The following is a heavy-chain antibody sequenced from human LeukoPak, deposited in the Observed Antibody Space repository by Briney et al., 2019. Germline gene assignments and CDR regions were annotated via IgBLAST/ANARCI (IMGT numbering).Heavy chain of an antibody. CDR2: IYHSGST. J-gene: IGHJ4*02. CDR3: AREVFGQWLAIDY. V-gene: IGHV4-38-2*02. CDR1: GYSISSGYY. Sequence: SETLSLTCAVSGYSISSGYYWGWIRQPPGKGLEWIGSIYHSGSTYYNPSLKSRVTISVDTSKNQFSLKLSSVTAADTAVYCCAREVFGQWLAIDYWGQGTLVTVSS. D-gene: IGHD6-19*01.